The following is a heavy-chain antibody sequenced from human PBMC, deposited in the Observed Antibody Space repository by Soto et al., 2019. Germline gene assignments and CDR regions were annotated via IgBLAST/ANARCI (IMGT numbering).Heavy chain of an antibody. D-gene: IGHD6-6*01. V-gene: IGHV4-34*01. Sequence: NPSETLSLTCAVYGGSFSGYYWSWIRQPPGKGLEWIGEINHSGSTNYNPSLKSRVTISVDTSKNQFSLKLSSVTAADTAVYYCARGGFSSSFLAVVSYYYGMDVWGQGTTVTVSS. CDR1: GGSFSGYY. CDR2: INHSGST. J-gene: IGHJ6*02. CDR3: ARGGFSSSFLAVVSYYYGMDV.